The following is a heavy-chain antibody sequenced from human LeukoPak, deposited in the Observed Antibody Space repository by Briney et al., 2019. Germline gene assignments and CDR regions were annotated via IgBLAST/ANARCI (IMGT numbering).Heavy chain of an antibody. Sequence: SETLSLTCGVSGGSISTTNWWSWVRQPPGQGLEWVGEISLTGRTNYNPSLQSRVSISVDTSKNQFSLKLSSVTAADTAVYYCARHVGGSYGPLFDYWGQGTLVTVSS. D-gene: IGHD1-26*01. J-gene: IGHJ4*02. CDR2: ISLTGRT. CDR3: ARHVGGSYGPLFDY. CDR1: GGSISTTNW. V-gene: IGHV4-4*02.